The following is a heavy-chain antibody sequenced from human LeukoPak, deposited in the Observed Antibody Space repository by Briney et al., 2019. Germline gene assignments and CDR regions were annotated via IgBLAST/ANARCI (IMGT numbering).Heavy chain of an antibody. CDR2: ISISSSYI. D-gene: IGHD3-10*01. J-gene: IGHJ4*02. V-gene: IGHV3-21*01. CDR1: GFNFSRHS. CDR3: AKYHYGSGTSLGY. Sequence: GGSLRLSCAASGFNFSRHSMNWVRQAPGKGLEWVSYISISSSYINYSDSVKGRFTISRDNAKNSLYLQMNSLRAEDTAVYYCAKYHYGSGTSLGYWGQGTLVTVSS.